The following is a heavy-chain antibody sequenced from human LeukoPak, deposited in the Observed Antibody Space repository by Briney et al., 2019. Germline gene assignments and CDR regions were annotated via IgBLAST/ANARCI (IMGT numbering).Heavy chain of an antibody. V-gene: IGHV4-59*01. D-gene: IGHD1-26*01. CDR1: GGSFSGYY. J-gene: IGHJ6*01. Sequence: KPSETLSLTCAVYGGSFSGYYWSWIRQPPGKGLEWIVYIYYSGSTNSNPSLKRRVTISVDTSKNQFSLKLSSVTAADTAVYYCARGREWELEYGMDVWGQGTTVTVSS. CDR2: IYYSGST. CDR3: ARGREWELEYGMDV.